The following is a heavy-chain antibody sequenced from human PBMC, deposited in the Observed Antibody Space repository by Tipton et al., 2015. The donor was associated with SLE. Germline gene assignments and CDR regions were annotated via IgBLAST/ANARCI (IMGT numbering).Heavy chain of an antibody. CDR2: INHSGST. D-gene: IGHD6-6*01. Sequence: GLVKPSETLSLTCAVYGGSFSGFYWTWIRQTPGKGLEWIGEINHSGSTNYSPSLKSRVTISVDTSKNQFSLRLNSVTAADTAVYYCARRGSSFREGFDNWGQGTLVTVSS. CDR3: ARRGSSFREGFDN. V-gene: IGHV4-34*01. CDR1: GGSFSGFY. J-gene: IGHJ4*02.